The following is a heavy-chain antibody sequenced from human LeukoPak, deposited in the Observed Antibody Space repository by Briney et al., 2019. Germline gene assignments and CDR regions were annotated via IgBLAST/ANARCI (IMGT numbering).Heavy chain of an antibody. D-gene: IGHD3-22*01. J-gene: IGHJ4*02. CDR1: GFTFSSYS. Sequence: GGSLRLSCAASGFTFSSYSMNWVRQAPGKGLEWVSYISSSSSAIYYADSVKGRFTISRDNAKNSLYLQMNSLRAEDTAVYYCARGRGYYDSSGYYYFDYWGQGTLVTVSS. V-gene: IGHV3-48*01. CDR3: ARGRGYYDSSGYYYFDY. CDR2: ISSSSSAI.